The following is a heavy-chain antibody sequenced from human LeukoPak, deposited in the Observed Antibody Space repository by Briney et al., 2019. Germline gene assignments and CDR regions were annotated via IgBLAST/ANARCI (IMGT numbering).Heavy chain of an antibody. CDR1: GGSFSGYY. Sequence: SETLSLTCAVYGGSFSGYYWSWIRQPPGKGLEWIGEINHSGSTNYNPSLKSRVTISVDTSKSQFSLRLSSVTAADTAIYYCARAVSGRFDYWGQGTLVTVSS. CDR2: INHSGST. V-gene: IGHV4-34*01. J-gene: IGHJ4*02. D-gene: IGHD6-19*01. CDR3: ARAVSGRFDY.